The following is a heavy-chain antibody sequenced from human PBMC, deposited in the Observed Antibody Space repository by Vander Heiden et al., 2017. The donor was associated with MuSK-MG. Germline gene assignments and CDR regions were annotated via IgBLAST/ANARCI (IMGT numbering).Heavy chain of an antibody. D-gene: IGHD4-17*01. J-gene: IGHJ4*02. CDR3: ARLNGDYVRGLHFDFDY. CDR2: ISAYNGNT. CDR1: GYTFTSYG. V-gene: IGHV1-18*01. Sequence: QVQLVQSGAEAKKPGASVKVSCKASGYTFTSYGISGGRQAPGQGLEWMGWISAYNGNTNYAQMLQGRVTMTTDTSTSTAYMELRSLRSDDTAVYYCARLNGDYVRGLHFDFDYWGQGTLVTVSS.